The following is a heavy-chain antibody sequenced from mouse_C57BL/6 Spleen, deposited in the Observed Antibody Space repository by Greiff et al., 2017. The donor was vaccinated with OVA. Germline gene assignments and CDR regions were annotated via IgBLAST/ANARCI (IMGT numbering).Heavy chain of an antibody. J-gene: IGHJ2*01. CDR2: IYPSDSET. CDR3: ARWGRFYGFDY. V-gene: IGHV1-61*01. CDR1: GYTFTSYW. Sequence: QVQLQQSGAELVRPGASVKLSCKASGYTFTSYWMHWVKQRPGQGLEWIGNIYPSDSETNYNQKFKGKATLTVDKSSSTAYMQLRSLTSEDSAVYYFARWGRFYGFDYWGQGTTLTVSS. D-gene: IGHD1-1*01.